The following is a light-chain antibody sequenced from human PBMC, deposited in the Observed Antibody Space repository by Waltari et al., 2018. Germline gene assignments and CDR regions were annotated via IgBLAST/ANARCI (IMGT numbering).Light chain of an antibody. CDR1: QSISSY. CDR2: AAS. J-gene: IGKJ2*01. CDR3: LQHDNLPLT. Sequence: DIQMTQSPSSLSASVGDTVTISCRATQSISSYLNWYQKKPGKAPKFLIYAASSLYSGVPSRFSGSGSGTDFTLTINKVQSEDAAFYFCLQHDNLPLTFGQGTKLQIK. V-gene: IGKV1-39*01.